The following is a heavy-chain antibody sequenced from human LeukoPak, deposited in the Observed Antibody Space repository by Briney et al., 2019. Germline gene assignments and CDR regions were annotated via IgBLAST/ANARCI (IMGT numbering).Heavy chain of an antibody. Sequence: SEALSLTCTVSGGSISSYYWNWIRQPPGKGLEWIGYIYYSGSTNYNPSLKSRVTISVDTSKNQFSLKLSSVTAADTAVYYCARGGWYPESFQHWGQGALVTVSS. V-gene: IGHV4-59*01. CDR1: GGSISSYY. CDR3: ARGGWYPESFQH. CDR2: IYYSGST. D-gene: IGHD6-19*01. J-gene: IGHJ1*01.